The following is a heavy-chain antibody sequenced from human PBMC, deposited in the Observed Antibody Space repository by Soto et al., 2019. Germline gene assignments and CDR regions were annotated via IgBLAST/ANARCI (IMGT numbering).Heavy chain of an antibody. V-gene: IGHV4-34*01. CDR1: GGSFSGYY. CDR2: INHSVST. CDR3: ARGNGYSSSWYY. J-gene: IGHJ4*02. Sequence: SETLSLTCAVYGGSFSGYYWSWIRQPPGKGLEWIGEINHSVSTNYNPSLKSRVTVSVDASKNQFSLNLTSVTAADTAVYYCARGNGYSSSWYYSGQGTLVTVSS. D-gene: IGHD6-13*01.